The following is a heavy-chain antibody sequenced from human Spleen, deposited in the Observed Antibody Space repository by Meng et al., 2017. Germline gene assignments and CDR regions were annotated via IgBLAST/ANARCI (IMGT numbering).Heavy chain of an antibody. CDR1: GYTFTGYY. CDR2: INPKSGDT. J-gene: IGHJ4*02. Sequence: ASVKVSCKASGYTFTGYYMHWVRQAPGQGLEWMGRINPKSGDTHYAQRFQGRVTMTRDTSISTAYMELSGLRSDDTAVYYCARDEDISAAGYLLGDFWGQGTLVTVSS. D-gene: IGHD6-13*01. CDR3: ARDEDISAAGYLLGDF. V-gene: IGHV1-2*06.